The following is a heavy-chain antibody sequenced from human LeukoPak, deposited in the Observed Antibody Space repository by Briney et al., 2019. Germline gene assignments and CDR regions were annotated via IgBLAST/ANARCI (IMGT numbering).Heavy chain of an antibody. CDR2: INEGGSVT. Sequence: GALRLSCAAPGFTFSNYWMHWVRQAPGKGLVWVSRINEGGSVTGYADSVKGRFTISRDNAKNTLYLEMNSLRAEDTAVYYCSRDLRGRDDYWGQGTLVSVSS. D-gene: IGHD5-24*01. V-gene: IGHV3-74*01. CDR3: SRDLRGRDDY. CDR1: GFTFSNYW. J-gene: IGHJ4*02.